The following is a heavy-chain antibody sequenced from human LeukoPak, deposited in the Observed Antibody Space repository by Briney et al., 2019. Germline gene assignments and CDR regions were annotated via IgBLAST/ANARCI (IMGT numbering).Heavy chain of an antibody. V-gene: IGHV4-34*01. D-gene: IGHD6-6*01. Sequence: PSETLSLTCAVYGGSFSGYYWSWIRQPPGKGLEWIGEINHSGSTNYNPSLKSRVTISVDTSKNQFSLKLSSVTAADTAVYYCARGTSYSSSSQYAFDIWGQGTMVTVSS. J-gene: IGHJ3*02. CDR3: ARGTSYSSSSQYAFDI. CDR2: INHSGST. CDR1: GGSFSGYY.